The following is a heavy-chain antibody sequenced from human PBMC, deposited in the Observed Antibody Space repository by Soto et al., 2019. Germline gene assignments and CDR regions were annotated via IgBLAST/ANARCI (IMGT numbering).Heavy chain of an antibody. CDR3: ARKDRGSSREFDY. CDR2: IWYDGSNK. J-gene: IGHJ4*02. CDR1: GFTFSSYG. Sequence: PGGSLRLSCAASGFTFSSYGMHWVRQAPGKGLEWVAVIWYDGSNKYYADSVKGRFTISRDNSKNTLYLQMNSLRAEDTAVYYCARKDRGSSREFDYWGQGTLVTVSS. V-gene: IGHV3-33*01. D-gene: IGHD6-13*01.